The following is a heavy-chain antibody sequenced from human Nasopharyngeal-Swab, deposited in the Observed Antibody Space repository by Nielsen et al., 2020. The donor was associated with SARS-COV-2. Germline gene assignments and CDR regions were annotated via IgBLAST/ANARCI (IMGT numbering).Heavy chain of an antibody. J-gene: IGHJ4*02. CDR3: GTRYSSSLGGNY. CDR1: GFIFSSYG. Sequence: GESLKISCAASGFIFSSYGRHWVRQAPGKGLEWVAVISYDGSNKYYADSVKGRFTISRDNSKNTLYLQRNSLRAEDPAVYYCGTRYSSSLGGNYWGQGTLVTVSS. D-gene: IGHD6-13*01. V-gene: IGHV3-30*03. CDR2: ISYDGSNK.